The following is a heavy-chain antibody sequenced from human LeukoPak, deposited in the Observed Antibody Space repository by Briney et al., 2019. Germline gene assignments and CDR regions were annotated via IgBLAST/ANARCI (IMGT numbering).Heavy chain of an antibody. Sequence: PGGSLRLSCAASGFTFSSYAMHWVRQAPGKGLEYVSGISSNGGSTYYANSVKGRFTISRDNSKNTLYLQMGSLRAEDVAVYYWARVSSSFWNDYWGQGTLVTVSS. CDR3: ARVSSSFWNDY. D-gene: IGHD6-6*01. CDR2: ISSNGGST. CDR1: GFTFSSYA. V-gene: IGHV3-64*01. J-gene: IGHJ4*02.